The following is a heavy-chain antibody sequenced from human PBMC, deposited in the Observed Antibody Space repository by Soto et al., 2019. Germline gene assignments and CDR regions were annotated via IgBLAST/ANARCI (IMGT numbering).Heavy chain of an antibody. CDR2: IYNDGAT. V-gene: IGHV3-66*01. J-gene: IGHJ4*02. D-gene: IGHD2-21*01. CDR3: ARGGDCGGDCYLDY. Sequence: GSLRLSCAAFGFTVSNNYMAWVRQAPGKGLECVSAIYNDGATYYADSVEGRFTISRDNSKNTVSLEMGRLRAEDTGVYFCARGGDCGGDCYLDYWGLGTPVTVSS. CDR1: GFTVSNNY.